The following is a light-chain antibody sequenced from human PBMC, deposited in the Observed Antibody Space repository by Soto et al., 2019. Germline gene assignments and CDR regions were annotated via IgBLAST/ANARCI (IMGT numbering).Light chain of an antibody. Sequence: QSVLTQPPSASGTPGRRVTISCSGSSSNIRSNTVNWYQQLPGTAPKLLIYSNNQRPSGVPDRFSGSKSGTSASLAISGLQSEDEADYYCAAGDDSLNGDVVFGGGTKLTVL. J-gene: IGLJ2*01. V-gene: IGLV1-44*01. CDR1: SSNIRSNT. CDR2: SNN. CDR3: AAGDDSLNGDVV.